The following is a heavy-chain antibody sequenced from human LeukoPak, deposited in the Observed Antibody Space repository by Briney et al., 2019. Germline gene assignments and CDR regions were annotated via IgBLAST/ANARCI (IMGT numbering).Heavy chain of an antibody. CDR1: GGSISSYY. J-gene: IGHJ4*02. Sequence: SETLSLTCTVSGGSISSYYWSWIRQPPGKGLEWIGYIYYSGSTKYNPSLKSRVTISVDTSKKQFSLNLSSVTAADTAVYYCARRSGSYFYFFDYWGQGTLVTVSS. CDR3: ARRSGSYFYFFDY. V-gene: IGHV4-59*08. CDR2: IYYSGST. D-gene: IGHD1-26*01.